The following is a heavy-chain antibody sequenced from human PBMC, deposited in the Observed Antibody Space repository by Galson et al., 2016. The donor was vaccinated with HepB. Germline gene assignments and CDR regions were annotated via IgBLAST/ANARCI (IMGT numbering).Heavy chain of an antibody. CDR3: ARDSSGWHPNFYWYFDL. CDR1: GGSISSYY. V-gene: IGHV4-4*07. J-gene: IGHJ2*01. CDR2: LYTSGST. Sequence: SETLSLTCTVSGGSISSYYWSWIRQPAGKGLEWIGRLYTSGSTSYNPSLKSRVTTSLHTSKNQFSLNLSSVTAADTAVYYCARDSSGWHPNFYWYFDLWGRGTLVTVSS. D-gene: IGHD6-19*01.